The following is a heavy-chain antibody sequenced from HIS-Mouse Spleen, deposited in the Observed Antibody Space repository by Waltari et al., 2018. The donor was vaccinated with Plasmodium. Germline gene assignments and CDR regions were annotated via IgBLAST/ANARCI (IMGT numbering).Heavy chain of an antibody. V-gene: IGHV4-34*01. Sequence: QVQLQQWGAGLLKPSETLSRTYAVYGGSLSGYYCTWIRRPPGKGLEWIGEINHSGSTNYNPSLKSRVTISVDTSKNQFSLKLSSVTAADTAVYYCARGLRGHYWYFDLWGRGTLVTVSS. J-gene: IGHJ2*01. CDR1: GGSLSGYY. D-gene: IGHD3-10*01. CDR2: INHSGST. CDR3: ARGLRGHYWYFDL.